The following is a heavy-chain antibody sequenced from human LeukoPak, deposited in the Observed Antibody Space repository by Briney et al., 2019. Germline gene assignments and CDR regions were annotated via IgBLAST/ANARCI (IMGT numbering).Heavy chain of an antibody. D-gene: IGHD1-26*01. CDR3: ARALSGIYQFNYFDY. J-gene: IGHJ4*02. Sequence: ASVKVSCKASGYTFTNYDINWVRQATGQGLEWMGWMNPNSGNTGYAQKFQGRVTITRDTSISTAYMELSSLRSDDTAVYYCARALSGIYQFNYFDYWGQGTLVTVSS. V-gene: IGHV1-8*03. CDR1: GYTFTNYD. CDR2: MNPNSGNT.